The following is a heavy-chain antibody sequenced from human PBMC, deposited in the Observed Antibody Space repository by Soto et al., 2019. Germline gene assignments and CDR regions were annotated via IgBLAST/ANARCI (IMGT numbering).Heavy chain of an antibody. CDR3: ATDGSYYNGAWADYYGMDV. J-gene: IGHJ6*02. V-gene: IGHV4-31*03. D-gene: IGHD3-10*01. CDR1: GGSVSSGCYY. CDR2: IYYSGST. Sequence: TLSLPCTVSGGSVSSGCYYWSWIRQHPGKGLEWIGYIYYSGSTYYNPSLKSRVTISVDTSKNQFSLKLSSLTAAYTAVYYWATDGSYYNGAWADYYGMDVWGQGTTGTVSS.